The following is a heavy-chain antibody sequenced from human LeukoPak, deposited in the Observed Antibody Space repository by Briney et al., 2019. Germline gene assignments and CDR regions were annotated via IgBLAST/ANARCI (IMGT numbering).Heavy chain of an antibody. J-gene: IGHJ4*02. V-gene: IGHV5-51*01. CDR2: INHGDSNT. Sequence: ESLKISCKGSRYSFPSYLIAWVRQMPGKGLEGMGSINHGDSNTKYSPFFHDQVTISADKAITNTYPQWNSLKAADTATYYCWRHFRLMSDCDYWGQGSLVTVSS. CDR3: WRHFRLMSDCDY. CDR1: RYSFPSYL. D-gene: IGHD3-16*01.